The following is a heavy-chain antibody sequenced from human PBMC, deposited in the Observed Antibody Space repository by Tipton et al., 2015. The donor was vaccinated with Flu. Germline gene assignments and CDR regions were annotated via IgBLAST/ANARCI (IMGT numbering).Heavy chain of an antibody. CDR1: GFTLSNYW. CDR3: VRTIYNSDNY. CDR2: INQHGRRN. J-gene: IGHJ4*02. V-gene: IGHV3-7*01. Sequence: LSLTCSASGFTLSNYWLTWVRLPPGRGLSWVANINQHGRRNHYLDSVKGRFTISSDNPVNSTYLHIHSLRAEDTAVYYCVRTIYNSDNYSGQGTLVTVSS. D-gene: IGHD1-14*01.